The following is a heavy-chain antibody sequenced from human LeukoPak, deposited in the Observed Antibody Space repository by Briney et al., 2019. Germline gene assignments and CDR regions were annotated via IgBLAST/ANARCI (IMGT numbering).Heavy chain of an antibody. V-gene: IGHV3-72*01. CDR3: ARDTAAALDY. CDR2: TKNKAESHIT. J-gene: IGHJ4*02. D-gene: IGHD6-13*01. Sequence: GSLRLSFSGSGFTFSYHYIDWVRQAPGKGLEGVGRTKNKAESHITDYAASVKGRFFSSRDDSKNSLYLRMNSLQTDDTGIYYCARDTAAALDYWGQGILVTVSS. CDR1: GFTFSYHY.